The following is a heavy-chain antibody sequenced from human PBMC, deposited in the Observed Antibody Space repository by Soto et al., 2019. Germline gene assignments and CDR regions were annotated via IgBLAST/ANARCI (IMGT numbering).Heavy chain of an antibody. D-gene: IGHD2-2*01. V-gene: IGHV1-18*01. Sequence: VQLVQSGAEVKKPGASVKVSCKASGYIFTNYGISWVRQAPGQGLEWMGWISAYNGNTTYAQKFQGRVTMTTDTSTSTAYMELRSPRSDATAVYYCERYRTSEDCSSTSCYVDGSIYFFYGMDVWGQGTTVTVSS. CDR1: GYIFTNYG. CDR3: ERYRTSEDCSSTSCYVDGSIYFFYGMDV. J-gene: IGHJ6*02. CDR2: ISAYNGNT.